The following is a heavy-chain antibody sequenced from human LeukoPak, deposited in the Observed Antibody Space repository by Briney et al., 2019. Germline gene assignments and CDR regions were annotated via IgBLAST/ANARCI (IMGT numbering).Heavy chain of an antibody. Sequence: PGGSLRLSCSASGFPFSSYGMHWVRQAPGKGLEWVAVIWYDGSNKYYADSVKGRFTISRDNSKNTLYLQMNSLRAEDTAVYYCARDNHYYGSGRQGFDYWGQGTLVTVSS. CDR3: ARDNHYYGSGRQGFDY. CDR1: GFPFSSYG. J-gene: IGHJ4*02. V-gene: IGHV3-33*08. CDR2: IWYDGSNK. D-gene: IGHD3-10*01.